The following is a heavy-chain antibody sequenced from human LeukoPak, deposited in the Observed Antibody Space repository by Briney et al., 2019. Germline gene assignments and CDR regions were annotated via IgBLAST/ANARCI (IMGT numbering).Heavy chain of an antibody. CDR1: GYTFTSYG. D-gene: IGHD2-2*02. Sequence: ASVKVSCKASGYTFTSYGISWVRQAPGQGPEWMGWIGPYNGNTNYAQKLQGRVTMTTDTSTSTAYMELRSLRSDDTAVYYCARDLLYTAFDPWGQGTLVTVSS. V-gene: IGHV1-18*01. CDR3: ARDLLYTAFDP. J-gene: IGHJ5*02. CDR2: IGPYNGNT.